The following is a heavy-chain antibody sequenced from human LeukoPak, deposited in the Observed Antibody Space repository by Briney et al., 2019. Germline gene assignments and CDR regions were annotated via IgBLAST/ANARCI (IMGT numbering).Heavy chain of an antibody. CDR3: ARDRRYSSSSFGTFDY. Sequence: SVKVSCKASGGTFSSYAISWVRQAPGQGLEWMGRIIPILGIANYAQKFQGRVTITADKSTSTAYMELSSLRSEDTAVYYCARDRRYSSSSFGTFDYWGQGTLVTVSS. D-gene: IGHD6-6*01. J-gene: IGHJ4*02. CDR2: IIPILGIA. CDR1: GGTFSSYA. V-gene: IGHV1-69*04.